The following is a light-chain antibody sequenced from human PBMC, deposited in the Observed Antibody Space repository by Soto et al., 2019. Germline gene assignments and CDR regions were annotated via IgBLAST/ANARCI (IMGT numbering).Light chain of an antibody. CDR3: QQSYNTPQYT. J-gene: IGKJ2*01. V-gene: IGKV1-39*01. Sequence: DIQMTQSPSSLSASVGDRVTITCRASQTISSYLNWYQQKPGKAPKLLIYAASSLQSGVPSRFSGSGSGIDFTLTLSSLQPEDFAIYYCQQSYNTPQYTFGQGTELEIK. CDR1: QTISSY. CDR2: AAS.